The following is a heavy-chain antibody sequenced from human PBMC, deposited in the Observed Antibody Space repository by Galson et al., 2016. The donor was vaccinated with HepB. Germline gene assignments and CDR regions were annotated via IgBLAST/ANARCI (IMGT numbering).Heavy chain of an antibody. D-gene: IGHD6-13*01. V-gene: IGHV5-51*01. Sequence: QSGAEVKKSGESLKISCKSSGYSFSDYWIGWVRQMPGNGLEWMGIIYPDDFDTRYSPSFQGHVTISADKSINTAYLQWSSLRASDTATYYRARRTRQLAFAHDHDDMGVWGKGTTVTVSS. CDR3: ARRTRQLAFAHDHDDMGV. CDR1: GYSFSDYW. CDR2: IYPDDFDT. J-gene: IGHJ6*03.